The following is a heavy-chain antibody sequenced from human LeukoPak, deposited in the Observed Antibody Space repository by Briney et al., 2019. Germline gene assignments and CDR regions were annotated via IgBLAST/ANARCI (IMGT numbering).Heavy chain of an antibody. CDR2: IKPDGTTK. CDR3: ARSIPYGTTWYGRSDY. Sequence: GGSLRLPCAASGFPFSSYSMTWVRQAPGKGLEWVANIKPDGTTKFYVDSVKGQFTIARDNALNSLYLQMNSLRAEDTAIYYCARSIPYGTTWYGRSDYWGQGTLVTVSS. J-gene: IGHJ4*02. V-gene: IGHV3-7*03. D-gene: IGHD6-13*01. CDR1: GFPFSSYS.